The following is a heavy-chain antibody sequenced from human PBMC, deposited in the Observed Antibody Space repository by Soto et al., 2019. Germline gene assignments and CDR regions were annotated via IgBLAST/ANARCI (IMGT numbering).Heavy chain of an antibody. CDR2: IYHVGNT. CDR3: ARVPDR. Sequence: LSLTCTVSGGSITNDNYYWAWIRQPPGKGLEWIGSIYHVGNTYYTSSLKSRVTISVDRSKNQFSLKLSSVTAADTAVYYCARVPDRWGKGTLVTVSS. V-gene: IGHV4-39*07. D-gene: IGHD2-2*01. CDR1: GGSITNDNYY. J-gene: IGHJ5*02.